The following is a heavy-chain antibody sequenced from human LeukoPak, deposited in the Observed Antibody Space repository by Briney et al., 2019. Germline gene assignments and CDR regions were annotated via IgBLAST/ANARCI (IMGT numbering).Heavy chain of an antibody. J-gene: IGHJ2*01. Sequence: GGSLRLSCAASGFTFSSYWMSWVRQAPGKGLEWVANIKQDGSEKYYVDSVKGRFTISRDNAKNSLYLQMNSLRAEDTAVYYCARLRWLQLQGWYFDLWGRGTLVTVSS. CDR1: GFTFSSYW. CDR3: ARLRWLQLQGWYFDL. V-gene: IGHV3-7*01. CDR2: IKQDGSEK. D-gene: IGHD5-24*01.